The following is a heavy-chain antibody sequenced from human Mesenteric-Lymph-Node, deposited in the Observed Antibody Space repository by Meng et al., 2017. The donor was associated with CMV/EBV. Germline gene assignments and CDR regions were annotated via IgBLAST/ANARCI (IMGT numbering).Heavy chain of an antibody. CDR3: ARDPKYQPSNAFDI. V-gene: IGHV1-69*05. CDR1: GGTFSSYA. J-gene: IGHJ3*02. CDR2: ITPMFGTA. D-gene: IGHD2-2*01. Sequence: SVKVSCKASGGTFSSYAISWVRQALGQGLEWMGGITPMFGTANYAQRFQGRVTITTDESTSTAYMELNSLTSEDTAVYYCARDPKYQPSNAFDIWGQGTMVTVSS.